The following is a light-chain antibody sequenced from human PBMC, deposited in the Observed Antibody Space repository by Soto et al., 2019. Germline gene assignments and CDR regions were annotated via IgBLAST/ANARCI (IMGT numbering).Light chain of an antibody. J-gene: IGKJ5*01. CDR3: QQYGSSLSIT. CDR2: GAS. V-gene: IGKV3-20*01. CDR1: QSVSSSY. Sequence: EIVLTQSPGTLSLSPGESATLSCRASQSVSSSYLAWYQQKPCQAPRLLIYGASSRATGIPDRFSGSGSGTDFTLTISRLEPEDFAVYYCQQYGSSLSITFGQGTRLEIK.